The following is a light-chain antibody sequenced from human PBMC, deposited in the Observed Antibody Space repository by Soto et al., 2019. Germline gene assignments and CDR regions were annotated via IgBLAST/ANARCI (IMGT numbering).Light chain of an antibody. CDR3: HSRA. CDR2: DAS. V-gene: IGKV1-5*01. Sequence: DIPMTKSTSTLSGSVGEEGTITCRASQTISRWLAWYQQKPXXAPKLLIYDASTLESGVPSRFSGSGSETEFTLTISRLQPDDFATYFCHSRAFGQGTRLEIK. CDR1: QTISRW. J-gene: IGKJ5*01.